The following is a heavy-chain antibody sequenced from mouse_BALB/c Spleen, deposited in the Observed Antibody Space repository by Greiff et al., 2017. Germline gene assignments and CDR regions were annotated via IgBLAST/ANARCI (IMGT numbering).Heavy chain of an antibody. CDR3: ARTTVGHYFDY. D-gene: IGHD1-1*01. J-gene: IGHJ2*01. Sequence: EVKLQESGPGLVKPSQSLSLTCTVTGYSITSDYAWNWIRQFPGNKLEWMGYISYSGSTSYNPSLKSRISITRDTSKNQFFLQLNSVTTEDTATYYCARTTVGHYFDYWGQGTTLTVSS. V-gene: IGHV3-2*02. CDR1: GYSITSDYA. CDR2: ISYSGST.